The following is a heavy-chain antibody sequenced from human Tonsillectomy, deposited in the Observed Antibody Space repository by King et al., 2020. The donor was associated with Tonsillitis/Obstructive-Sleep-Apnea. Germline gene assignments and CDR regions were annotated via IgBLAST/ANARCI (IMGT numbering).Heavy chain of an antibody. CDR2: INPNSGGT. CDR3: ARVGAYYDSSAYYVS. CDR1: GYTFTDYY. D-gene: IGHD3-22*01. Sequence: QLVQSGAEVKKPGASVKVSCKASGYTFTDYYMHWVRQAPGQGLEWMGWINPNSGGTNYAQKFQGRLTMTRDTSISTAYMELTRLRCDDTAVYYCARVGAYYDSSAYYVSWGQGTLVTVSS. J-gene: IGHJ5*02. V-gene: IGHV1-2*02.